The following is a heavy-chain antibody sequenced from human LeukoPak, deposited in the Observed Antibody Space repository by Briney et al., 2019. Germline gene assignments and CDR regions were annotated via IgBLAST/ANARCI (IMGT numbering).Heavy chain of an antibody. Sequence: ASVKVSCKASGYSFATYGIIWVRQAPGQGLEWMGWINVNNGNTDYAQKVQDRVTMTADTSTTTAYMDLKSLRSDDTAVYYCARGIRYSENYGPDYWGQGTLVTVSS. V-gene: IGHV1-18*01. J-gene: IGHJ4*02. CDR3: ARGIRYSENYGPDY. CDR1: GYSFATYG. CDR2: INVNNGNT. D-gene: IGHD5-12*01.